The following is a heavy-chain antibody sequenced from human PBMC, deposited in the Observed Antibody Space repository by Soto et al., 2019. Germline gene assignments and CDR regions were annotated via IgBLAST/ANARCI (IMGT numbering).Heavy chain of an antibody. Sequence: ASVKVSCKASGYTFTGYYMHWVRQALGQGLEWMGWINPNNGGTHYAQKLQGWVTMTRDTSISTAYMELSRLRSEDTALYYCAREGGYYSSGSYYFDFWGQGTLVTVSS. CDR1: GYTFTGYY. D-gene: IGHD2-15*01. V-gene: IGHV1-2*04. J-gene: IGHJ4*02. CDR2: INPNNGGT. CDR3: AREGGYYSSGSYYFDF.